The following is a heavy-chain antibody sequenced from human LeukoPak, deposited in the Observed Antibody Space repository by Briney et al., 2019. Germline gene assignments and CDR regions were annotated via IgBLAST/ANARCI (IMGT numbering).Heavy chain of an antibody. CDR1: GFTFSSYA. D-gene: IGHD6-13*01. J-gene: IGHJ4*02. Sequence: GGSLRLSCAASGFTFSSYAMSWVRQAPGKGLEWVSAISGSGGSTYYADSVKGRFTISRDNSKNTLYLQMNSLRAEDTAVYYCARGISSAAGIYLDYWGQGTLVTVSS. CDR2: ISGSGGST. CDR3: ARGISSAAGIYLDY. V-gene: IGHV3-23*01.